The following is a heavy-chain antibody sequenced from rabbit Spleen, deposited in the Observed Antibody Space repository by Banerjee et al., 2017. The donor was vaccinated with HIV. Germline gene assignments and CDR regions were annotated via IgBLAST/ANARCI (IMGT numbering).Heavy chain of an antibody. CDR2: INTGSGST. CDR1: GFSFSSGY. CDR3: ARDLDADRWDDLAL. Sequence: QEQLVESGGGLVKPEGSLTLTCTASGFSFSSGYMCWVRQAPGKGPEWVGCINTGSGSTYYASWAKGRFTITRSTSLNTVTLQLNSLTAADTATYFCARDLDADRWDDLALWGPGTLVTVS. V-gene: IGHV1S47*01. D-gene: IGHD4-2*01. J-gene: IGHJ4*01.